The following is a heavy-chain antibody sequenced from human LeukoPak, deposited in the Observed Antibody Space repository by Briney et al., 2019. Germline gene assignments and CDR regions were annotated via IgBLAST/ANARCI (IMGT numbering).Heavy chain of an antibody. Sequence: PSETLSLTCAVYGRSFSGYYWTWIRQTPGKGLEWIGEINHSGITDYNPSLRSRVTISVDTSKNQFSLKLSSVTAADTAIYYCARAVIVVAAATQRNWFDPWGQGTMVTVSS. CDR1: GRSFSGYY. CDR3: ARAVIVVAAATQRNWFDP. CDR2: INHSGIT. D-gene: IGHD2-15*01. J-gene: IGHJ3*01. V-gene: IGHV4-34*01.